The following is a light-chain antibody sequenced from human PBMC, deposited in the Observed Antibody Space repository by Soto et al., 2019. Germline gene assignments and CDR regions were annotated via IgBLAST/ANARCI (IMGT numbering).Light chain of an antibody. CDR1: SSDVGSYNL. CDR3: CSYAGSSTFYV. Sequence: QSALTQPASVSGSPGQSITISCTGTSSDVGSYNLVSWYQQHPGKAPKLMIYEVSKRPSGVSNRFSGSKSGNTASLTISGLQAADEADHYCCSYAGSSTFYVFGTATKSPS. J-gene: IGLJ1*01. V-gene: IGLV2-23*02. CDR2: EVS.